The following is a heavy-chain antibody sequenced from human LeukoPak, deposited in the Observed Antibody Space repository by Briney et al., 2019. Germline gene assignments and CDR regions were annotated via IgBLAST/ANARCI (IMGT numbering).Heavy chain of an antibody. V-gene: IGHV1-8*03. CDR3: ARGLSPYYDFWSGYLGRGDYYYYYYMDV. D-gene: IGHD3-3*01. Sequence: ASVKVSCKASGYTFTSYDINWVRQATGQGLEWMGWMNPNSGNTGYAQKFQGRVTITRNTSISTAYMELSSLRSEDTAVYYCARGLSPYYDFWSGYLGRGDYYYYYYMDVWGKGTTVTVSS. CDR2: MNPNSGNT. J-gene: IGHJ6*03. CDR1: GYTFTSYD.